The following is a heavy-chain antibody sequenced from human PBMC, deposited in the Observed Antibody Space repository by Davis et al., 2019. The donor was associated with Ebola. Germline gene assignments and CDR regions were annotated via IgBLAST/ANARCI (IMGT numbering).Heavy chain of an antibody. D-gene: IGHD6-6*01. J-gene: IGHJ4*02. CDR3: ARGSSSYDY. Sequence: GGSLRLSCAASGFTFSSYAMHWVRQAPGKGLEWVAVISYDGSNKYYADSVKGRFTISRDNAKNSLYLQMNSLRAEDTAVYYCARGSSSYDYWGQGTLVTVSS. CDR2: ISYDGSNK. CDR1: GFTFSSYA. V-gene: IGHV3-30-3*01.